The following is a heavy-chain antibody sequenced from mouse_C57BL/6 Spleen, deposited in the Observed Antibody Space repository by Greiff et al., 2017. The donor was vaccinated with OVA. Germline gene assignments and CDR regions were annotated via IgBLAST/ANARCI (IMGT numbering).Heavy chain of an antibody. J-gene: IGHJ3*01. CDR3: ARPPPYDYDDHAWFAY. CDR2: ISSGSSTT. CDR1: GFTFSDYG. D-gene: IGHD2-4*01. V-gene: IGHV5-17*01. Sequence: DVLLVESGGGLVKPGGSLKLSCAASGFTFSDYGMHWVRQAPEKGLEWVAYISSGSSTTYYADTVKGRFTISRDNATNTPFLQMTSLRSEDTTMYYCARPPPYDYDDHAWFAYWGQGTLVTVSA.